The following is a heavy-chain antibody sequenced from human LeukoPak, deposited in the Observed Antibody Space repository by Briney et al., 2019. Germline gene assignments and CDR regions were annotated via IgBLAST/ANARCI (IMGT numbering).Heavy chain of an antibody. CDR2: IYPGDSDT. Sequence: GESLKISCKGSGYSFTSYWIGWVRQMPGKGLEWVGIIYPGDSDTRYSPSFQGQVTISADKSISTAYLQWSSLKASDTAMYYCARLDSAGYSSGWYGMDVWGQGTTVTVSS. V-gene: IGHV5-51*01. CDR3: ARLDSAGYSSGWYGMDV. D-gene: IGHD6-19*01. CDR1: GYSFTSYW. J-gene: IGHJ6*02.